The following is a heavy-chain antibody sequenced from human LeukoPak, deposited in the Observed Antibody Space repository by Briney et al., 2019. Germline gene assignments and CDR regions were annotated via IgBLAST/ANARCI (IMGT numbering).Heavy chain of an antibody. Sequence: PGGSLRLSCAASGFTFSSYWMHWVRQAPGKGQVWVSGINSDGSTTNYADSVKGRFTISRDNARNTLYLQMNSLGAEDTAVYYCANYNGDYLDYWGQGTLVAVSS. J-gene: IGHJ4*02. CDR3: ANYNGDYLDY. CDR1: GFTFSSYW. CDR2: INSDGSTT. D-gene: IGHD5-24*01. V-gene: IGHV3-74*01.